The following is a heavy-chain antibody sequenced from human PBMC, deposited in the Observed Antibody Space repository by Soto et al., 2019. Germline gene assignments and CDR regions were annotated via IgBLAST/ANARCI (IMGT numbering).Heavy chain of an antibody. Sequence: PSETLSLTCTVSGGSISSYYWSWIRQPPGKGLEWIGYIYYSGSTNYNPSLKSRVTISVDTSKNQFSLKLSSVTAADTAVYYCARTTGDYVAFDIWGQGTMVTVSS. CDR1: GGSISSYY. CDR2: IYYSGST. CDR3: ARTTGDYVAFDI. J-gene: IGHJ3*02. D-gene: IGHD4-17*01. V-gene: IGHV4-59*01.